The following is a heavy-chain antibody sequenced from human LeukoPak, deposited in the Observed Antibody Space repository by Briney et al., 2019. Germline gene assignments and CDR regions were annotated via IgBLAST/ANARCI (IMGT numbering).Heavy chain of an antibody. J-gene: IGHJ3*02. CDR1: GVSISSNSYY. Sequence: SETLSLTCSGSGVSISSNSYYWGSIRQPPGKGLKWIGSIYYSGSTYYNPSLKSRVTISVDTSKNQFSLKLSSVTAADTAVYYCARQKYTMIVVYAFDIWGQGTMVTVSS. V-gene: IGHV4-39*07. CDR3: ARQKYTMIVVYAFDI. D-gene: IGHD3-22*01. CDR2: IYYSGST.